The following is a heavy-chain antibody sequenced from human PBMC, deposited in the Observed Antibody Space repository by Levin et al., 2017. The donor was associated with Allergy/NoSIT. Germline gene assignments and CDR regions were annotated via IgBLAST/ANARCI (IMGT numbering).Heavy chain of an antibody. V-gene: IGHV3-21*01. CDR3: ARESGRTTAFDI. J-gene: IGHJ3*02. D-gene: IGHD1/OR15-1a*01. CDR2: ITSRSTYI. CDR1: GFTFSGFG. Sequence: GGSLRLSCAASGFTFSGFGLIWVRQAPGKGLEWVSSITSRSTYIHYADSMKGRFTISRDNAKNSLFLQMNSLTAEDTAVYYCARESGRTTAFDIWGQGTMVTVSS.